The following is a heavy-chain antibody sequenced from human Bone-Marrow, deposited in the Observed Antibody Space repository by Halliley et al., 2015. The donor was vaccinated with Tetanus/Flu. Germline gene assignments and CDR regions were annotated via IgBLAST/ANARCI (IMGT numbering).Heavy chain of an antibody. CDR3: TSAIVAAAGTLFDY. CDR2: IRSEANNYAT. V-gene: IGHV3-73*01. Sequence: SLRLSCAASGVTFSGSVMHWVRQASGKGLEWVGRIRSEANNYATAYAAPVKGRFIISRDDSENTAYLQMNSLKTEDTAMYYCTSAIVAAAGTLFDYWGQGTLVTVSS. J-gene: IGHJ4*02. D-gene: IGHD6-13*01. CDR1: GVTFSGSV.